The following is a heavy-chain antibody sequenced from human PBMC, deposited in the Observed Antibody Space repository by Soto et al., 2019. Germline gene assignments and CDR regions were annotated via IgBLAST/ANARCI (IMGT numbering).Heavy chain of an antibody. J-gene: IGHJ6*02. CDR3: AAEAAGVFGMDV. CDR2: ISVYNGNT. CDR1: GYTFSSYG. V-gene: IGHV1-18*01. D-gene: IGHD6-13*01. Sequence: QVQLVQSGAEVKKPGASVKVSCKASGYTFSSYGISWVRQAPGQGIEWMGWISVYNGNTNYAQKLQGRVTMTTDTSTTTDYMQLRTLRSDDTAVYYCAAEAAGVFGMDVWGQGTTVTVSS.